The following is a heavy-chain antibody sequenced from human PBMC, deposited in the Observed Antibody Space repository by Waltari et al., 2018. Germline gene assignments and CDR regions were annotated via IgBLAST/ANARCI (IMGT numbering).Heavy chain of an antibody. CDR3: SGDGAGLDGMDV. J-gene: IGHJ6*02. CDR2: IQPHTGYN. Sequence: QVQLVQSGAAEKTPGASLKVSCKAFGYTFPGYYIQWVRTAPGQGLGGMGWIQPHTGYNNYGTKFQGRGTKNQDTAHNPSYGEPTGLTTGETAGYPCSGDGAGLDGMDVWGQGTTVTVSS. CDR1: GYTFPGYY. V-gene: IGHV1-2*02. D-gene: IGHD3-10*02.